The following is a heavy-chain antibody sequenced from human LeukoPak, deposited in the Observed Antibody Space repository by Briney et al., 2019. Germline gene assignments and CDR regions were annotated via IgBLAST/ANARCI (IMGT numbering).Heavy chain of an antibody. Sequence: PSETLSLTCTVSGGSITNYYWSWIRQPAGKGLEWIGRIYTSGSTNYHPSLKGRVTMSVDTSKNQFSLKMRYVTAADTAVYYCARDRGDNWKYSIWAYLNPWGQGTPVTVSS. CDR1: GGSITNYY. V-gene: IGHV4-4*07. J-gene: IGHJ5*02. CDR2: IYTSGST. D-gene: IGHD1-20*01. CDR3: ARDRGDNWKYSIWAYLNP.